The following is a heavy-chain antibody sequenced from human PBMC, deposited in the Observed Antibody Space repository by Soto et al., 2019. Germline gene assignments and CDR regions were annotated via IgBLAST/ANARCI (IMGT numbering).Heavy chain of an antibody. D-gene: IGHD6-13*01. CDR2: IYYGGGT. CDR3: ARGTLRLSYSSRHNWFDP. J-gene: IGHJ5*02. Sequence: SETLSLTCSVSGASVNSGSYYWSWIRQPPGKGLEWIGFIYYGGGTTYNPSVKSRVTISVDTSKNQFSLNLKSVTAADTAVYYCARGTLRLSYSSRHNWFDPWGQGTLVTVSS. V-gene: IGHV4-61*01. CDR1: GASVNSGSYY.